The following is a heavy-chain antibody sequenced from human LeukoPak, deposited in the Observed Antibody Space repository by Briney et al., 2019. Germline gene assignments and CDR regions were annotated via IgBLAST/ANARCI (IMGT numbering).Heavy chain of an antibody. V-gene: IGHV3-7*01. CDR2: IKQDGSEK. J-gene: IGHJ4*02. D-gene: IGHD6-19*01. Sequence: GGFLRLSCAASGFTFSSYWMSWVRQAPGKGLEWVANIKQDGSEKYYVDSVKGRFTNSRDNVENSMFLQMNSLRAEDTAVYYCVRDGRSGWHFDYWGQGALVTVSS. CDR3: VRDGRSGWHFDY. CDR1: GFTFSSYW.